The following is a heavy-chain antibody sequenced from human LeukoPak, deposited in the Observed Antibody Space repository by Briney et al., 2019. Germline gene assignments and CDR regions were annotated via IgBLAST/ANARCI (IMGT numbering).Heavy chain of an antibody. CDR3: ARLVGAGKDYYYYYMDV. V-gene: IGHV4-39*07. CDR1: GGSVSSSSYY. D-gene: IGHD1-26*01. CDR2: IYYDGST. J-gene: IGHJ6*03. Sequence: PSETLSLTCTVSGGSVSSSSYYWGWIRQPPGKGLEWIGTIYYDGSTYYNPSLKSRVTISVDKSKNQFSLKVSSVTAADTAVYYCARLVGAGKDYYYYYMDVWGKGTTVTVSS.